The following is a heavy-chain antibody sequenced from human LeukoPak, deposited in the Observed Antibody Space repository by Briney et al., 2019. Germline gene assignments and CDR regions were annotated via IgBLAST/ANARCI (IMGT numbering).Heavy chain of an antibody. Sequence: GASVKVSCKASGFTFTSSAMQWVRQARGQRLEWIGWIVVGSGNTNYAQKFQERVTITRDMSTSTAYMELSSLRSEDTAVYFCTTVTVCTGSSCPGAFDYWGQGTLVTVSS. J-gene: IGHJ4*02. CDR3: TTVTVCTGSSCPGAFDY. CDR1: GFTFTSSA. CDR2: IVVGSGNT. D-gene: IGHD2-15*01. V-gene: IGHV1-58*02.